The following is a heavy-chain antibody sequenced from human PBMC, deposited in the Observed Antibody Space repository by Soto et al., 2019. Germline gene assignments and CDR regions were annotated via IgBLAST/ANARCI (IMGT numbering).Heavy chain of an antibody. CDR1: GFTFSSYA. V-gene: IGHV3-23*01. D-gene: IGHD3-3*01. CDR3: AKGLGILECILYYFDY. Sequence: EVQLLESGGGLVQPGGSLRLSCAASGFTFSSYAMSWVRQAPGKGLEWVSAISGSGGSTYYADSVKGRFTMTRDNSKNTMYLQMNSMRAEDTAVYYCAKGLGILECILYYFDYWGQGTLVTVSS. J-gene: IGHJ4*02. CDR2: ISGSGGST.